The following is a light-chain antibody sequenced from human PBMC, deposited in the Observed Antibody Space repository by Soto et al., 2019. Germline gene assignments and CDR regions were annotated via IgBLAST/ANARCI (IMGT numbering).Light chain of an antibody. CDR1: DIGRKS. J-gene: IGLJ2*01. Sequence: SYELTQPPSVSVAPGKTAWITCGGNDIGRKSVHWYRQRPGQAPVLVIYYDSDRPSGIPERFSGSNSGNTATLTISRVEAGDEADYYCQVWDSSSDHVVFGGGTQLTVL. V-gene: IGLV3-21*04. CDR2: YDS. CDR3: QVWDSSSDHVV.